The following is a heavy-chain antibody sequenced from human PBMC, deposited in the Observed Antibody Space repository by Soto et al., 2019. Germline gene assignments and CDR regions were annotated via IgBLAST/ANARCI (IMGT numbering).Heavy chain of an antibody. CDR1: GFTFSTYW. D-gene: IGHD4-17*01. CDR3: ARVMTGDYVSWFDP. V-gene: IGHV3-7*01. Sequence: EVQLVESGGYLVQPGGSLRLSCAASGFTFSTYWMSWVRQAPGKGLEWVANIKQDGSDKYYVDSVKGRFTISRDNVKNSRYLQMNSLRAEDTAVYYCARVMTGDYVSWFDPWGQGTLVTVSS. CDR2: IKQDGSDK. J-gene: IGHJ5*02.